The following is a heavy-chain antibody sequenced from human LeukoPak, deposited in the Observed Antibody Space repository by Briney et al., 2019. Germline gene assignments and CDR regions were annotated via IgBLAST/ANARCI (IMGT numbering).Heavy chain of an antibody. V-gene: IGHV4-59*08. CDR1: GGSISSYY. Sequence: PSETLSLTCTVSGGSISSYYWSWIRQPPGKGLEWIGYIYYSGSTNYNPSLRSRVTTSVDTSKNQFSLNLSSVTATDTAVYYCASLSTVTQGYFGSWGQGTLVTVSS. CDR2: IYYSGST. CDR3: ASLSTVTQGYFGS. J-gene: IGHJ4*02. D-gene: IGHD4-17*01.